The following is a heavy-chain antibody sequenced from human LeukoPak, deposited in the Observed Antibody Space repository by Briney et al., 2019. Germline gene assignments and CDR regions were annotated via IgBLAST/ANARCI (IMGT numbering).Heavy chain of an antibody. D-gene: IGHD5-24*01. V-gene: IGHV3-21*01. J-gene: IGHJ4*02. CDR1: GFTFSSYS. CDR3: ARGLEMATILTHFDY. Sequence: PGGSLRLSCAASGFTFSSYSMNWVRQAPGKGLEWVSSISSSSSYIYYADSVKGRFTISRDNAKNSLYLQMNSLRAEDTAVYYCARGLEMATILTHFDYWGQGTLVTVSS. CDR2: ISSSSSYI.